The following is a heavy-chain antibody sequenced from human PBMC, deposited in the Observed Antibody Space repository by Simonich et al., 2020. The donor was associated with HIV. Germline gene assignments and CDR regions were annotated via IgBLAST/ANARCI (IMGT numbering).Heavy chain of an antibody. CDR2: IIHSGRT. CDR3: ARETKGGTSPLAFDAFDI. V-gene: IGHV4-34*12. J-gene: IGHJ3*02. CDR1: GGSFSGYY. D-gene: IGHD1-1*01. Sequence: QVQLQQWGAGLLKPSETLSLTCAVYGGSFSGYYWTWIRQPPGKGLEWIGEIIHSGRTNYNPTLKSRVTISVDSSKKQFSLKLSSVTAADTAVYYCARETKGGTSPLAFDAFDIWGQGTMVTVSS.